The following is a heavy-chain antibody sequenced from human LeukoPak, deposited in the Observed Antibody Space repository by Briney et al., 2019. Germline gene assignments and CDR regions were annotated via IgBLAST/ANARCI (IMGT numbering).Heavy chain of an antibody. CDR1: GGTFSSYA. CDR2: IIPKLGTA. CDR3: AREKGSWGVFDY. V-gene: IGHV1-69*13. J-gene: IGHJ4*02. Sequence: SVKVSCKASGGTFSSYAISWVRQAPGQGLEWMGGIIPKLGTANYGQKFRGRVTITADESTTTAYMELSSLRSEDTGVYYCAREKGSWGVFDYWGQGTLVTVSS. D-gene: IGHD1-26*01.